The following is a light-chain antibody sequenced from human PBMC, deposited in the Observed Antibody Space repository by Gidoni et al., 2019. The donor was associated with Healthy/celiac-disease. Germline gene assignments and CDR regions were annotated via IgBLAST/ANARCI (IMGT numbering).Light chain of an antibody. V-gene: IGKV1-39*01. J-gene: IGKJ1*01. CDR1: QSISSY. Sequence: DSQMTQYPSSLSASVGDRVNITCRASQSISSYLNWYQQKPGKAPKLLISAASSLQSGVPSRFSGSGSGTDFTLTISSLQPEDFATYYCQQCYSTSWTFXQXTKVEIK. CDR2: AAS. CDR3: QQCYSTSWT.